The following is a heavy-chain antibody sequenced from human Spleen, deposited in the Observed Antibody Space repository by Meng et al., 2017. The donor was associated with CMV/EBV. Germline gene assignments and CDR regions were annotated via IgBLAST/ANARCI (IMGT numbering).Heavy chain of an antibody. V-gene: IGHV1-69*04. CDR2: IIPILGIA. Sequence: SVKVSCKASGGTFSSYTISWVRQAPGQGLEWMGRIIPILGIANYAQKFQGRVTITADKSTSTAYMELSSLRSEDTAVYFCARDSSNNTPMDVWGQGTTVTVSS. CDR1: GGTFSSYT. D-gene: IGHD2-2*01. J-gene: IGHJ6*02. CDR3: ARDSSNNTPMDV.